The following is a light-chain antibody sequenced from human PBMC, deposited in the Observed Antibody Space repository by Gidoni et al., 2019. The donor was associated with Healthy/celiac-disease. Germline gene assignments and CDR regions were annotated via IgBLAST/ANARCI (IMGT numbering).Light chain of an antibody. CDR1: SSDVGRYNL. CDR2: EVS. V-gene: IGLV2-23*02. Sequence: QSALTQPAPVSGSPGQSITISCTGPSSDVGRYNLVSWYQQHPGKAPKLMIYEVSKRPSGVSNRFSGSKSSNTASLTISGLRAEDEADYYCCSYAGSSTYVVFGGGTKLTVL. CDR3: CSYAGSSTYVV. J-gene: IGLJ2*01.